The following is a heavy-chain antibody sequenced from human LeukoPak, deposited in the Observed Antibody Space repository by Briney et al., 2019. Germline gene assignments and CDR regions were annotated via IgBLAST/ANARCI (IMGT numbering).Heavy chain of an antibody. CDR1: GGSISSYY. CDR3: ARDNGRGYSGYGGFDY. CDR2: IYYSGST. J-gene: IGHJ4*02. Sequence: SETLSLTCTVSGGSISSYYWSWIRQPPGKGLEWIGYIYYSGSTYYNPSLKSRVTISVDTSKNQFSLKLSSVTAADTAVYYCARDNGRGYSGYGGFDYWGQGTLVTVSS. D-gene: IGHD5-12*01. V-gene: IGHV4-59*12.